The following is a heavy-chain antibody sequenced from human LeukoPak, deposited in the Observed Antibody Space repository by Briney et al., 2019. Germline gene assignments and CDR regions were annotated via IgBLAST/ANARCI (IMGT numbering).Heavy chain of an antibody. CDR3: AKDLLWFGEPNWFDP. D-gene: IGHD3-10*01. V-gene: IGHV1-8*01. Sequence: ASVKVSCKASGYTFTSYDINWVRQATGQGLEWMGWMNPNSGNTGYAQKFQGRVTMTRNTSISTAYMELSSLRSEDTAVYYCAKDLLWFGEPNWFDPWGQGTLVTVSS. CDR2: MNPNSGNT. J-gene: IGHJ5*02. CDR1: GYTFTSYD.